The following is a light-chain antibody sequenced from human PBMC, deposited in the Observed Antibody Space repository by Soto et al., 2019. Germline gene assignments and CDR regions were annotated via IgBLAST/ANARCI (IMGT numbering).Light chain of an antibody. CDR1: QSVASN. V-gene: IGKV3-15*01. Sequence: EIVMTQSPASLSVSPGDGATLSCRASQSVASNVAWYQQKPGQSPRLLIHGESTRAAGVPARFSGSGSGTDFTLTISSLQSEDFAVYYCQQYHNWPPQYTFGQGTKLQIK. CDR2: GES. J-gene: IGKJ2*01. CDR3: QQYHNWPPQYT.